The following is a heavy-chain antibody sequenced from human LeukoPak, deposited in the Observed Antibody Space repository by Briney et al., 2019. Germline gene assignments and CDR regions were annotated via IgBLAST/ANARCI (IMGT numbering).Heavy chain of an antibody. V-gene: IGHV3-23*01. D-gene: IGHD3-22*01. CDR3: ANPETYYYDSSGYSGY. J-gene: IGHJ4*02. CDR2: ISGSGGST. CDR1: GFTFSSYA. Sequence: GGSLRLSCAASGFTFSSYAMGWVRQAPGKGLEWVSSISGSGGSTYYADSVKGRFTISRDNSKNTLYLQMNSLRAEDTAVYYCANPETYYYDSSGYSGYWGQGTLVTVSS.